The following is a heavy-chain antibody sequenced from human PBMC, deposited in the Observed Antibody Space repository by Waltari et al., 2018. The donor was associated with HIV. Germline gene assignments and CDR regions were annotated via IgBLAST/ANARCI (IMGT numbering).Heavy chain of an antibody. D-gene: IGHD2-2*02. CDR3: AIGLQITSYTSSNWLWEQMLARYFFDV. Sequence: QAQLQQWGTGLLKPSEALSLTCAVYGASFSEYYWPWTRQLPGRGLAWMGEVGPGGNVNVLPSLRHLLSLSTDASKNQFSLTMTSAPATDTGVYFGAIGLQITSYTSSNWLWEQMLARYFFDVWSQGTRV. J-gene: IGHJ4*02. CDR2: VGPGGNV. V-gene: IGHV4-34*01. CDR1: GASFSEYY.